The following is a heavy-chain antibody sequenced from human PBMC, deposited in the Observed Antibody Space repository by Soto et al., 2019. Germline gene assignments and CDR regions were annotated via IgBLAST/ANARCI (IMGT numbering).Heavy chain of an antibody. D-gene: IGHD3-10*01. V-gene: IGHV3-48*02. CDR1: GFTFSSYS. Sequence: EVQLVESGGGLVQPGGSLRLSCVGSGFTFSSYSMAWVRQAPGKGLEWISYISSSITTIHYADSVKGRFTISRDNAKNSLSLHMNSLRDEDTAIYYCVRDAGSWGYWGQGTLVNVSS. CDR2: ISSSITTI. CDR3: VRDAGSWGY. J-gene: IGHJ4*02.